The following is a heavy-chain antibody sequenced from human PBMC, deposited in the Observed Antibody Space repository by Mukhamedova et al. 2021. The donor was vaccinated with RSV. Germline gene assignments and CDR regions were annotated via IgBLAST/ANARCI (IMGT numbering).Heavy chain of an antibody. Sequence: TDGGTTDYAAPVKGRFTISRDDSKNTLYLQMNSLKTEDIAVYYCTTSWVTGTAWGQGTLVTVSP. CDR3: TTSWVTGTA. CDR2: TDGGTT. J-gene: IGHJ4*02. D-gene: IGHD1-20*01. V-gene: IGHV3-15*01.